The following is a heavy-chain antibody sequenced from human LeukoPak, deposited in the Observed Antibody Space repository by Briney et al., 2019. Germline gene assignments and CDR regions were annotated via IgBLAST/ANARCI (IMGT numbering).Heavy chain of an antibody. Sequence: PSETLSLTSAVYGGSFSGYYWSWIRQPPGKGLEWIGEINHSGSTNYNPSLKSRVTISVDTSKNQFSLKLGSVTAADTAVYYCARKFGTYYDILTGYNWFDPWGQGTLVTVSS. CDR3: ARKFGTYYDILTGYNWFDP. J-gene: IGHJ5*02. CDR2: INHSGST. CDR1: GGSFSGYY. D-gene: IGHD3-9*01. V-gene: IGHV4-34*01.